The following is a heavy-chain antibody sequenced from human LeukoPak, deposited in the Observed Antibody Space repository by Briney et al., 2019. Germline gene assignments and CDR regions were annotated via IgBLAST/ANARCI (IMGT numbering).Heavy chain of an antibody. CDR2: ITGSGADT. J-gene: IGHJ4*02. D-gene: IGHD1-1*01. Sequence: GGSLRLSCAASAFAFSSYGMHWVRQAPGKGLEWVSAITGSGADTNSADSVKGRFTISRDNSKNTLYLQMNSLRAEDTAVYYCAKTQRPWTFDYWGQGTLVTVSS. CDR3: AKTQRPWTFDY. CDR1: AFAFSSYG. V-gene: IGHV3-23*01.